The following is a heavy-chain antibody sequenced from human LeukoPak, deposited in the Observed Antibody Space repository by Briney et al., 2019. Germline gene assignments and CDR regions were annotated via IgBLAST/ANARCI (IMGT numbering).Heavy chain of an antibody. J-gene: IGHJ4*02. CDR3: ARRNGQDIVATFRRRYYFDC. Sequence: NPSQTLSLTCTVSGGSISSGSYYWSWIRQPPGKGLEWIGEINHSGSTNYNPSLKSRVTISINTSKNQFSLKLSSVTAADTAVYYCARRNGQDIVATFRRRYYFDCWGQGTLVTVSS. CDR1: GGSISSGSYY. D-gene: IGHD5-12*01. V-gene: IGHV4-30-2*01. CDR2: INHSGST.